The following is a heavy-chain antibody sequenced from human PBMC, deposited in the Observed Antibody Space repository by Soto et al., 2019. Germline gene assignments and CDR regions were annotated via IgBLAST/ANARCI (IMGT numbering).Heavy chain of an antibody. D-gene: IGHD3-10*01. V-gene: IGHV1-69*01. CDR1: GGTFNNYA. CDR3: ARGGVDFGAPPALNY. Sequence: QVQLVQSGAEVKKPGSSVKVSCKASGGTFNNYAISWVRQAPGQGLEWMGGIIPIIGTADYAHKFQGRLALGAEESRGPLLRKLISLRLKATALYSFARGGVDFGAPPALNYWGQETRVPSPQ. J-gene: IGHJ4*02. CDR2: IIPIIGTA.